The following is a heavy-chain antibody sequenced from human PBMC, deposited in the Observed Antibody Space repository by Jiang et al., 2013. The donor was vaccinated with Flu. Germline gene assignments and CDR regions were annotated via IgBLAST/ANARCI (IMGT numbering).Heavy chain of an antibody. D-gene: IGHD3-10*01. CDR2: ISGRGDST. J-gene: IGHJ4*02. Sequence: EWVSAISGRGDSTFYADSVKGRFTISRDNSQSTLYLQMSSLRADDTALYYCAKRYYFGSGSFPLVAFDYWGQGTLVTVSS. V-gene: IGHV3-23*01. CDR3: AKRYYFGSGSFPLVAFDY.